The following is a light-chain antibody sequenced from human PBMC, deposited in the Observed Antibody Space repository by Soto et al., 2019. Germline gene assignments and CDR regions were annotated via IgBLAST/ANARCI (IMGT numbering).Light chain of an antibody. CDR1: QSVSSDY. CDR2: GAS. V-gene: IGKV3-20*01. CDR3: QQYKDWPPWT. Sequence: EIVLTQSPGTLSLSPGERATLSCRASQSVSSDYLAWYQQKPGQAPRLLIYGASSRDTGIPDRFSGSGSGTDFTLTISRLEPEDFAVYYCQQYKDWPPWTFGQGTKVEIK. J-gene: IGKJ1*01.